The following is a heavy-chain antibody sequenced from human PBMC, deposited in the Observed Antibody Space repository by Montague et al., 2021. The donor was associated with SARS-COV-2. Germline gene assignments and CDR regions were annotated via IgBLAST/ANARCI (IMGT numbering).Heavy chain of an antibody. CDR2: INWNGGST. Sequence: SLRLSCAASGFTFGDYAMSWVRQAPGKGLEWVSGINWNGGSTGSADSVKGRFTISRDNAKNSLYLQMNSLRAEDTALYYCAMDTRSEYFDFLPGYYKGVFFDYWGQGTLVTVSS. D-gene: IGHD3-9*01. CDR1: GFTFGDYA. V-gene: IGHV3-20*04. J-gene: IGHJ4*02. CDR3: AMDTRSEYFDFLPGYYKGVFFDY.